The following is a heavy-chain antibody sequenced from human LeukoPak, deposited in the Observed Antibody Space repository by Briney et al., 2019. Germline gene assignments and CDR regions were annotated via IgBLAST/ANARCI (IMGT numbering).Heavy chain of an antibody. Sequence: PSETLSLTCTVSGGSISSSSYYWGWIRQPPGKGLEWIVSIYYSGSTYYNPSLRSRITISVDTSKNQLSLKLSSVTAADTAVYYCARVGTAGAGNYYYMDVWGKGTTVTISS. CDR1: GGSISSSSYY. J-gene: IGHJ6*03. CDR3: ARVGTAGAGNYYYMDV. D-gene: IGHD1-1*01. V-gene: IGHV4-39*07. CDR2: IYYSGST.